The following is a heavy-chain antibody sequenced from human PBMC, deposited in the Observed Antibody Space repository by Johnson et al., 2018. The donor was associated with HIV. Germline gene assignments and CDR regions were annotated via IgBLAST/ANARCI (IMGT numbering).Heavy chain of an antibody. V-gene: IGHV3-30*02. J-gene: IGHJ3*02. Sequence: VQLVESGGGVVQPGGSLRLSCAASGFTFSSYGMHWVRQAPGKGLEWVAFIRYDGSNKYYSDSVKGRFTISRDNSKNTLYLQMNSLRPEDTAVYYCARDDLRDTGAFDIWGQGTMVTVSS. D-gene: IGHD2-8*02. CDR2: IRYDGSNK. CDR3: ARDDLRDTGAFDI. CDR1: GFTFSSYG.